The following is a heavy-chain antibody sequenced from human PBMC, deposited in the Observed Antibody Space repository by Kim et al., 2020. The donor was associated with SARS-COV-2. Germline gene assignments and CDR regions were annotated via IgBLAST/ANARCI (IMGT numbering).Heavy chain of an antibody. Sequence: SETLSLTCTVSGGSISSYYWSWIRQPPGKGLEWIGYIYYSGSTNYNPSLKSRVTISVDTSKNQFSLKLSSVTAADTAVYYCARRNQRLAYCGGDCYSKSTGYYYYGMDVWGQGTTVTVSS. D-gene: IGHD2-21*02. V-gene: IGHV4-59*08. CDR1: GGSISSYY. CDR2: IYYSGST. CDR3: ARRNQRLAYCGGDCYSKSTGYYYYGMDV. J-gene: IGHJ6*02.